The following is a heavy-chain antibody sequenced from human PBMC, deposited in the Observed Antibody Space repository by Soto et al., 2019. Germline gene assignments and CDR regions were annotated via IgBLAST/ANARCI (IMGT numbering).Heavy chain of an antibody. CDR1: GGTFSSYT. Sequence: QVQLVQSGAEVKKPGSSVKVSCKASGGTFSSYTISWVRQAPGQGLEWMGRIIPILGIANYAQKFQGRVTITADKSTSTAYMELSSLTSEHMTVYYCARVGVYYYCSGSYYFSEMRDWGQGTLVTVSS. D-gene: IGHD3-10*01. CDR2: IIPILGIA. J-gene: IGHJ4*02. CDR3: ARVGVYYYCSGSYYFSEMRD. V-gene: IGHV1-69*02.